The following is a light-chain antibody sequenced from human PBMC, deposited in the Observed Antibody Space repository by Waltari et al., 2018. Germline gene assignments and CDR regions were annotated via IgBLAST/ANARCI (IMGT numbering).Light chain of an antibody. CDR3: GTDHGSGSNFVV. CDR1: GAYTNYN. Sequence: QPVLRQPSSASASLGASVTLHCTLSGAYTNYNVDSYHQRLGRGPRFLMRVGTRGLVGSKGDGIPDRFSVLGSGLNRYLTIKNIQEEDEGDYHCGTDHGSGSNFVVFGGGTKLTVV. CDR2: VGTRGLVG. J-gene: IGLJ2*01. V-gene: IGLV9-49*03.